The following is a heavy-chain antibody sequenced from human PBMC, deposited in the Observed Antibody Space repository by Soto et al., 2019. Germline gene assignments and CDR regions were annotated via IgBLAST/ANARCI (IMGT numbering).Heavy chain of an antibody. Sequence: EVQLVESGGDLVQPGGSLRLSCAASGFTFSSYSMNWVRQAPGKGLEWVSFISTTSTPIYYADSVKGRFTISRNNVKNSVYLQMNSLKAEGTAVYYFARYDYGHHGGAFDIWGQGTVVTVSS. CDR3: ARYDYGHHGGAFDI. D-gene: IGHD4-17*01. CDR1: GFTFSSYS. V-gene: IGHV3-48*01. CDR2: ISTTSTPI. J-gene: IGHJ3*02.